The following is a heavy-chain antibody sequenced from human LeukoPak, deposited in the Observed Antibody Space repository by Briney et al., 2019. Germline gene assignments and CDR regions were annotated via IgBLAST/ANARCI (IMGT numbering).Heavy chain of an antibody. CDR2: VNGDGSDT. CDR3: AEGPFSYSWSFLITAYFQH. Sequence: GGSLRLSCAASGFTFNSYWLHWVRQAPGKGLVWVSRVNGDGSDTSYADSVKGRFTISRDNAKNTLYLQMNSLRAEDTAVYYCAEGPFSYSWSFLITAYFQHWGQGTLVTVSS. J-gene: IGHJ1*01. D-gene: IGHD5-18*01. V-gene: IGHV3-74*01. CDR1: GFTFNSYW.